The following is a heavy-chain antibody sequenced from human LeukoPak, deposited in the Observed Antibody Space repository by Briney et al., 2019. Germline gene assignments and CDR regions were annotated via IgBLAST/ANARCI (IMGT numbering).Heavy chain of an antibody. Sequence: SETLSITCTVSGGSISSNSFYWGWIRQPPGKGLEWIGSIYYSGSTYYNPSLKSRVTISVDTSKKQFSLKLSSVIAADTAVYYCARHPVVTAFYNWFDPWGQGTLVTVSS. CDR2: IYYSGST. CDR1: GGSISSNSFY. V-gene: IGHV4-39*01. D-gene: IGHD2-21*02. CDR3: ARHPVVTAFYNWFDP. J-gene: IGHJ5*02.